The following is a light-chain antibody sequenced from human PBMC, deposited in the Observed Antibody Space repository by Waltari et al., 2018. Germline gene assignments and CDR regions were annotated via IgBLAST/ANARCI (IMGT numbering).Light chain of an antibody. CDR2: KNK. V-gene: IGLV1-47*01. J-gene: IGLJ3*02. CDR1: PPHVRSTN. Sequence: QSVLTQPPSASAIPGQGVTISCSGIPPHVRSTNVHWYQQVPGSAPKLVIYKNKQRPSGVPDRFSGSKSGTSASLAIIGVRSEDEADYYCAAWDDSLRGWVFGGGTKVTVL. CDR3: AAWDDSLRGWV.